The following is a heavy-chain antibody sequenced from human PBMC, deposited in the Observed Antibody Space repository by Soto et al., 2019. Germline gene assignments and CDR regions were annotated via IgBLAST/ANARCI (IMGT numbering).Heavy chain of an antibody. CDR1: GFNFSTYG. CDR3: ARDALGDGYNSPAY. D-gene: IGHD5-12*01. Sequence: QVQLVESGGGVVQPGRSLRLSCAASGFNFSTYGMHWVRQAPGKGLEWVAITWYDGGNKYYADSVKGRFTISRDNSKNTLYLQMNSLRAEDTAVYFCARDALGDGYNSPAYWGQGTLVTVSS. CDR2: TWYDGGNK. V-gene: IGHV3-33*01. J-gene: IGHJ4*02.